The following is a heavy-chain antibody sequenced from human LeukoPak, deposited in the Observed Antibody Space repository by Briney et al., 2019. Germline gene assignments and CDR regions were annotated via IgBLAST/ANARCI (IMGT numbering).Heavy chain of an antibody. CDR1: GYSFTSYW. D-gene: IGHD4/OR15-4a*01. J-gene: IGHJ4*02. V-gene: IGHV5-51*01. CDR2: IYPGDSDT. CDR3: ASRPYLTTVPTWPFY. Sequence: GESLKISCKGSGYSFTSYWIGWVRQMPGKGLEWMGIIYPGDSDTRYSPSFQGRVTISADKSINTAYLQWSSLKASDTAIYYCASRPYLTTVPTWPFYCGQGTLVTVSS.